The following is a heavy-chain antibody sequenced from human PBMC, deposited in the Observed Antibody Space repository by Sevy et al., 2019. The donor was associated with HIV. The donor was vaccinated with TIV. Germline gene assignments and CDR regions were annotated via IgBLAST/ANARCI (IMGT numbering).Heavy chain of an antibody. CDR1: GGSVSSGSYY. Sequence: SETLSLTYTVSGGSVSSGSYYWSWIRQPPGKGLEWIGYIYYSGSTNYNPSLKSRVTISVDTSKNQFSLKLSSVTAADTAVYYCASWSSGWYVLNYWGQGTLVTVSS. CDR3: ASWSSGWYVLNY. J-gene: IGHJ4*02. CDR2: IYYSGST. V-gene: IGHV4-61*01. D-gene: IGHD6-19*01.